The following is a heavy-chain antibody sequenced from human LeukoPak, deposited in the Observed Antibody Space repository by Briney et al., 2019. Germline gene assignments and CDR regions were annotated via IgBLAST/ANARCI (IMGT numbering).Heavy chain of an antibody. CDR3: AKDAQRGFDYSNSLDN. J-gene: IGHJ4*02. D-gene: IGHD4-11*01. CDR2: IWSDGGNR. CDR1: GFTFSHYG. V-gene: IGHV3-33*06. Sequence: GGSLRLSCATSGFTFSHYGMHWVRQAPGKGLEWVAVIWSDGGNRYYGDPVKGRLTISRDNFQRTVYLQMNSLRAEDTAVYYCAKDAQRGFDYSNSLDNWGQGTLVTVSS.